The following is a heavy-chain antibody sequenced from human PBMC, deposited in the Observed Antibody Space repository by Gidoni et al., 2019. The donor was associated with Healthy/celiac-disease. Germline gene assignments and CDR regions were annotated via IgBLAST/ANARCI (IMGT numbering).Heavy chain of an antibody. CDR1: GFTFSSYA. Sequence: QVQLVESGGGVVQPGRSLRLSCAASGFTFSSYAMHWVRQAPGKGLEWVAVISYDGSNKYYADSVKGRFTISRDNSKNTLYLQMNSLRAEDTAVYYCAREDPHSSSWYGVLDYWGQGTLVTVSS. CDR3: AREDPHSSSWYGVLDY. V-gene: IGHV3-30*04. J-gene: IGHJ4*02. D-gene: IGHD6-13*01. CDR2: ISYDGSNK.